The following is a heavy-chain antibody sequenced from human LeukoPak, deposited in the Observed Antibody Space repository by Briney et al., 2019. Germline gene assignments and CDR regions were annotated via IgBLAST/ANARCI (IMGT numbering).Heavy chain of an antibody. Sequence: ASVKVSCKASGYTFTGYYMHWVRQAPGQGLEWMGWINPNSGGTNYAQKFQGRVTMTRDTSISTAYMELSRLRSDDTAVYYCAREHSPTTYYYYYGMDVWGQGTTVTVSS. CDR3: AREHSPTTYYYYYGMDV. CDR1: GYTFTGYY. V-gene: IGHV1-2*02. D-gene: IGHD1-14*01. CDR2: INPNSGGT. J-gene: IGHJ6*02.